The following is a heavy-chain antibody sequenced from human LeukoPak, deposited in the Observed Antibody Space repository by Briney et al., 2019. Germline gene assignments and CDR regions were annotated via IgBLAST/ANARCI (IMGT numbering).Heavy chain of an antibody. CDR1: GFIVSSNY. V-gene: IGHV3-53*01. CDR3: AKEYSGYDFDY. CDR2: IYSGGST. D-gene: IGHD5-12*01. Sequence: GGSLRLSCAASGFIVSSNYMSWVRQAPGKGLEWVSVIYSGGSTYYSDSVKGRFTISRDNSKNTLYLQMNSLRAEDTAVYYCAKEYSGYDFDYWGQGTLVTVSS. J-gene: IGHJ4*02.